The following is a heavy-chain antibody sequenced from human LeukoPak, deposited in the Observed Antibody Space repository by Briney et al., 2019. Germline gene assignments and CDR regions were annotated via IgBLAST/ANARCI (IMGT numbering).Heavy chain of an antibody. CDR3: AKDRGGPTGFDS. CDR1: GFPFTSYT. J-gene: IGHJ4*02. D-gene: IGHD3-16*01. V-gene: IGHV3-23*01. CDR2: VSGGGGST. Sequence: GGSLRLSCAASGFPFTSYTMSWVRQAPGKGLEGVSAVSGGGGSTYYADSVKGRFTISRDNSKNTLFLQMNSLGAEDTAVYYCAKDRGGPTGFDSWGQGTLVTVSS.